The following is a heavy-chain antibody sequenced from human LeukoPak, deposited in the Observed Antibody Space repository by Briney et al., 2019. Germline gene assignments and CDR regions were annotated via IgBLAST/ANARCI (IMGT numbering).Heavy chain of an antibody. D-gene: IGHD3-9*01. V-gene: IGHV3-23*01. J-gene: IGHJ4*02. Sequence: GGSLRLSCTVSGLIFNDYALHWVRQVPGKGLEWVSAISGSGGSTYYADSVKGRFTISRDNSKNTLYLQMNSLRAEDTAVYYCAKGVVRYFDWYDYWGQGTLVTVSS. CDR1: GLIFNDYA. CDR3: AKGVVRYFDWYDY. CDR2: ISGSGGST.